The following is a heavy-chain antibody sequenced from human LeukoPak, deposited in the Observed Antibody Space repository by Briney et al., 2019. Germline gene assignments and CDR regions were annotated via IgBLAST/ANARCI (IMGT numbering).Heavy chain of an antibody. Sequence: SVKVSCKASGFTFTTSAMQWVRQARGQRLEWIGWIVVGSGNTNYAQKFQERVTITRDMSTSTAYMYLSSLRSEDTAVYYCARASTAYYFGSGSFYNRVEAFDIWGQGTMVTVSS. J-gene: IGHJ3*02. CDR1: GFTFTTSA. CDR3: ARASTAYYFGSGSFYNRVEAFDI. CDR2: IVVGSGNT. V-gene: IGHV1-58*02. D-gene: IGHD3-10*01.